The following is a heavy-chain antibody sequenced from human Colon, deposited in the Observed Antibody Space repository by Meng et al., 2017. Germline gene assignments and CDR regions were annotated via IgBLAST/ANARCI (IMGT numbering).Heavy chain of an antibody. Sequence: GGSLRLSCAASGFTFSSYAMHWVRQAPGKGLEWVAVISYDGSNKYYADSVKGRFTISRDNSKNTLYLQMNSLRAEDTAVYCCAREVQAVAGLYYGMDVWGQGTTVTVSS. D-gene: IGHD6-19*01. CDR2: ISYDGSNK. CDR1: GFTFSSYA. J-gene: IGHJ6*02. CDR3: AREVQAVAGLYYGMDV. V-gene: IGHV3-30*01.